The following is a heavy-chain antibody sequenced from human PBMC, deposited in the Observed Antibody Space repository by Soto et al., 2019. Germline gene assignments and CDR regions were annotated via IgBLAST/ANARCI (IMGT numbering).Heavy chain of an antibody. J-gene: IGHJ4*02. CDR1: GFTFSSYA. D-gene: IGHD4-17*01. Sequence: EVQLLESGGGLVQPGGSLRLSCAASGFTFSSYAMSWVRQAPGKGLEWVSAISGSGGSTYYADSVKGRFTISRDNSKNTLYLQMNSLRAEDTAVYCCAKALLFPTVPGHYWGQGTLVTVSS. CDR2: ISGSGGST. CDR3: AKALLFPTVPGHY. V-gene: IGHV3-23*01.